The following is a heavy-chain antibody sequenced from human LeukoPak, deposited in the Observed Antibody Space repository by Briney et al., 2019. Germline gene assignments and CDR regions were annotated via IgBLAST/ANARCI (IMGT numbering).Heavy chain of an antibody. D-gene: IGHD1-20*01. CDR3: MRDFRGINNWNDRLDY. J-gene: IGHJ4*02. CDR1: GYSFVSYG. V-gene: IGHV1-18*01. CDR2: ISAYNGKT. Sequence: ASVNVSCKASGYSFVSYGINWVRQAPGQGLEWMGWISAYNGKTDVAQKLRGRVTMTTDTSTSTAYMELRGLRSDDTAVHYCMRDFRGINNWNDRLDYWGQGTLLTVSS.